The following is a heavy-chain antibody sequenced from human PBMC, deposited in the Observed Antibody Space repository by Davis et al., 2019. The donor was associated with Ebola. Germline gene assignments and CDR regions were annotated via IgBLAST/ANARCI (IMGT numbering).Heavy chain of an antibody. Sequence: GESLKISCAASGFTFSSYAMRWVRQAPGKGLEWVAVISYDGSNKYYADSVKGRFTISRDNSKNTLYLQMNSLRAEDTAVYYCARMGIAVAGTFDYWGQGTLVTVSP. V-gene: IGHV3-30-3*01. CDR1: GFTFSSYA. CDR3: ARMGIAVAGTFDY. J-gene: IGHJ4*02. CDR2: ISYDGSNK. D-gene: IGHD6-19*01.